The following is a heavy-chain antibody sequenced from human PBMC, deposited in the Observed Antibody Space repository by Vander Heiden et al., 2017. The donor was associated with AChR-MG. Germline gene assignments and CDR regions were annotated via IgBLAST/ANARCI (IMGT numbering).Heavy chain of an antibody. CDR1: GFIVSSYA. J-gene: IGHJ5*02. V-gene: IGHV3-23*01. CDR2: ISGSGGST. CDR3: AKSRTTTVTINWFDP. D-gene: IGHD4-17*01. Sequence: EVQLLASGGGLVPPGVSLRLSCSAAGFIVSSYAMSWGRQAPGKGLGWVSVISGSGGSTYYADSVKGRFTISRDNSKNTLYLQMNSLRAEDTAVYYCAKSRTTTVTINWFDPWGQGTLVTGSS.